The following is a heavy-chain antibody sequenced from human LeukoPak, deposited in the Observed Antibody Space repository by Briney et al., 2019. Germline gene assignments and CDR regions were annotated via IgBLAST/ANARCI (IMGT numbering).Heavy chain of an antibody. D-gene: IGHD6-19*01. CDR1: GFTFDDYA. CDR2: ISWISGSI. V-gene: IGHV3-9*01. CDR3: AKVAVARTDYYYYMDV. Sequence: GGSLRLSCAASGFTFDDYAMHWVRQAPGKGLEWVSGISWISGSIGYADSVKGRFTISRDNAKNSLYLQMTSLRAEDTALYYCAKVAVARTDYYYYMDVWGKGTTVTVS. J-gene: IGHJ6*03.